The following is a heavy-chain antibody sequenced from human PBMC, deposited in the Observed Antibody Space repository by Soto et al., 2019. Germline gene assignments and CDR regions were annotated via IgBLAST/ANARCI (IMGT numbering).Heavy chain of an antibody. V-gene: IGHV4-31*03. CDR2: IYDSGST. CDR1: GGSITSGGYY. J-gene: IGHJ4*02. Sequence: PSETLSLTCTVSGGSITSGGYYWSWIRQHPGKGLEWLGYIYDSGSTFYNPSLKSRITLSVDTSKNQFSLKLSSVTVADTAVYFCARKQEGYLYGIDYWGQGTLVTVSS. D-gene: IGHD2-15*01. CDR3: ARKQEGYLYGIDY.